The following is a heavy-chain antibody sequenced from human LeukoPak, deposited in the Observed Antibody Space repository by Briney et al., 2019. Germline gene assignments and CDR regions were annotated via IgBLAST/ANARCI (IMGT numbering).Heavy chain of an antibody. CDR1: GYTFTSYG. V-gene: IGHV1-3*01. J-gene: IGHJ4*02. Sequence: ASVKVSCKASGYTFTSYGISWVRQAPGQGLEWMGWINAGNGNTKYSQKFQGRVTITRDTSASTAYMELSSLRSEDTAVYYCARSPIVVVSTFDYWGQGTLVTVSS. CDR3: ARSPIVVVSTFDY. CDR2: INAGNGNT. D-gene: IGHD3-22*01.